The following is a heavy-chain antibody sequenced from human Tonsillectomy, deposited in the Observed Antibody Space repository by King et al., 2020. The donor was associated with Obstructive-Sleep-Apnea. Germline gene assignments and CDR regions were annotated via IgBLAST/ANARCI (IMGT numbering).Heavy chain of an antibody. CDR1: GSSISSGYY. D-gene: IGHD1-26*01. CDR2: IYHSGST. V-gene: IGHV4-38-2*02. CDR3: ARVLATARDY. J-gene: IGHJ4*02. Sequence: VPLQESGPGLVKPSETLSLTCTVSGSSISSGYYWGWIRQPPGKGLEWIGSIYHSGSTYYNPSLKSRVTISVDTSKNQFSLKLSSVTAADTAVYYCARVLATARDYWGQGTLVTVSS.